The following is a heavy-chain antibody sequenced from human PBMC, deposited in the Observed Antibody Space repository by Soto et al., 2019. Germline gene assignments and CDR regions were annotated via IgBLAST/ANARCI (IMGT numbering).Heavy chain of an antibody. CDR3: ARVGISIYFDY. D-gene: IGHD2-21*01. CDR1: GFTFSDYY. CDR2: ISSSGSTI. V-gene: IGHV3-11*01. Sequence: PGGSLRLSCAASGFTFSDYYMNWIRQAPGKGLEWVSYISSSGSTIYYADSVKGRFTMSRDNAKNSLYLQMNSLRAEDTAAYYCARVGISIYFDYWGQGTLVTVSS. J-gene: IGHJ4*02.